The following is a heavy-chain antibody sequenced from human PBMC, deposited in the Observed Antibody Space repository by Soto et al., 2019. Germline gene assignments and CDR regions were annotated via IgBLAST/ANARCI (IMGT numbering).Heavy chain of an antibody. D-gene: IGHD2-2*01. CDR1: GFTFITYS. CDR3: AREYCSSTSCLNWFDP. J-gene: IGHJ5*02. V-gene: IGHV3-48*01. Sequence: PGGSLRLSCAASGFTFITYSMNWVRQAPGKGLEWVSYISSSSSTIHYADSVKGRFTISRDNAKNSLYLQMNSLRAEDTAVYYCAREYCSSTSCLNWFDPWGQGTLVTVSS. CDR2: ISSSSSTI.